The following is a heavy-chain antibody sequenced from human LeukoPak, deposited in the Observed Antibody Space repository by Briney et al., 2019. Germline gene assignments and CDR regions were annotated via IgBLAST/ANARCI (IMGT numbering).Heavy chain of an antibody. CDR2: IIHSGST. V-gene: IGHV4-34*12. Sequence: PSETLSLTCAVYGGSFSGYYWSWSRQPPGKGLEWIAEIIHSGSTNYNPSLKSRVTISVDKYKNQFSMKLSSVAAADTAVYYCARAVVVIAPPDYWGQGTLVTVSS. CDR3: ARAVVVIAPPDY. J-gene: IGHJ4*02. D-gene: IGHD2-21*01. CDR1: GGSFSGYY.